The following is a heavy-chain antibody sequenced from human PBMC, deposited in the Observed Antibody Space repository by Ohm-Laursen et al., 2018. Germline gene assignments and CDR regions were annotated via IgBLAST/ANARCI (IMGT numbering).Heavy chain of an antibody. Sequence: SETLSLTCAVYGGSFSGYYWSWIRQPPGKGLEWIGEINHSGSTNYNPSLKSRVTISVDTSKNQFSLKLSSVTAADTAVYYCARGDDSSGFFDYWGQGTLATVSS. J-gene: IGHJ4*02. CDR1: GGSFSGYY. V-gene: IGHV4-34*01. CDR3: ARGDDSSGFFDY. CDR2: INHSGST. D-gene: IGHD3-22*01.